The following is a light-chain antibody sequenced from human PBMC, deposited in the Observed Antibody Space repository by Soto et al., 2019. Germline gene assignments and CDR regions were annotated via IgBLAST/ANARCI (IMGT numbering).Light chain of an antibody. CDR3: AAWDDSLRRV. CDR1: SSNIGSNY. J-gene: IGLJ3*02. Sequence: QSVLIQPPSASGTPGQRVTISCSGSSSNIGSNYVYWYQQLPGTAPKLLIYRNNQRPSGVPDRFSASKSGTSASLAISGLRSEDEADYYCAAWDDSLRRVFGGGTKVTVL. V-gene: IGLV1-47*01. CDR2: RNN.